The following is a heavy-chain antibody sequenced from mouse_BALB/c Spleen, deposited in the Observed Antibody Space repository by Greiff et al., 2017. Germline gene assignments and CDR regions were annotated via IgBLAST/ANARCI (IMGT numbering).Heavy chain of an antibody. CDR2: INPDSSTI. Sequence: EVQLVESGGGLVQPGGSLKLSCAASGFAFSRYWMSWVRQAPGKGLEWIGEINPDSSTINYTPSLKDKFIISRDNAKNTLYLQMSKVRSEDTALYYCARGVYYGNWGFAYWGQGTLVTVSA. J-gene: IGHJ3*01. V-gene: IGHV4-1*02. CDR3: ARGVYYGNWGFAY. D-gene: IGHD2-1*01. CDR1: GFAFSRYW.